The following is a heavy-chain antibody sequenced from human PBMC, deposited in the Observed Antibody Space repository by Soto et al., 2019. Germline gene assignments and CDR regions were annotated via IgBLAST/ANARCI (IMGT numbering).Heavy chain of an antibody. CDR3: ARCRGYDFWSGYQYYYYMDV. Sequence: QVQLQQWGAGLLKPSETLSLTCAVYGGSFSGYYWSWIRQPPGKGLEWIGEINHSGSTNYNPSLKSRVPISVDTSKNQFSLKVSYVFAADTAVYYSARCRGYDFWSGYQYYYYMDVWGKGTTVTVSS. CDR1: GGSFSGYY. D-gene: IGHD3-3*01. CDR2: INHSGST. J-gene: IGHJ6*03. V-gene: IGHV4-34*01.